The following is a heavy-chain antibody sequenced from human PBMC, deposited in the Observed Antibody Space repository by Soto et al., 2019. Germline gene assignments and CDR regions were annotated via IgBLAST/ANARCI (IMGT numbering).Heavy chain of an antibody. D-gene: IGHD5-18*01. Sequence: PGGSLRLSCAGSGFTFNTYGMYWVRQAPGKGLEWVAAISYDGSNKYHADSVKGRFTISRDNSKNTLYLQMNSLRVEDTAVYYCAKDIVRYTYGACDYWGKGALVTVSS. CDR1: GFTFNTYG. V-gene: IGHV3-30*18. CDR2: ISYDGSNK. CDR3: AKDIVRYTYGACDY. J-gene: IGHJ4*02.